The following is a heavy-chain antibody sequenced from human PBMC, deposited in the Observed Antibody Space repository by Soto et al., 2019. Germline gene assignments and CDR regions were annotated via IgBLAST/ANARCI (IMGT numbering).Heavy chain of an antibody. CDR3: ARSLNKYDFPSDQ. D-gene: IGHD3-3*01. J-gene: IGHJ4*02. CDR1: GFSFRNYG. V-gene: IGHV3-33*01. CDR2: LWYDGSKK. Sequence: QVQLLESGGGVVQPGMSLRLSCAASGFSFRNYGMHWVRQPPGKGLEWVTGLWYDGSKKYYSDSVQGRFTISRDNSRNTLYLQMSRLRAEDTAVYYCARSLNKYDFPSDQWGQGTLVTVSS.